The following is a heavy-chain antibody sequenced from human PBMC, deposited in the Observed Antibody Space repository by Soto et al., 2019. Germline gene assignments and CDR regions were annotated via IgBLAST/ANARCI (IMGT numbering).Heavy chain of an antibody. Sequence: GSLRLSCAASGFTVSSNYMSWVRQAPGKGLEWVSVIYSGGSTYYADSVKGRFTISRDNSKNTLYLQMNSLRAEDTAVYYCARVPPSSGWYKGGYYYYGMDVWGLGTTVTSP. CDR3: ARVPPSSGWYKGGYYYYGMDV. CDR2: IYSGGST. V-gene: IGHV3-53*01. CDR1: GFTVSSNY. D-gene: IGHD6-19*01. J-gene: IGHJ6*02.